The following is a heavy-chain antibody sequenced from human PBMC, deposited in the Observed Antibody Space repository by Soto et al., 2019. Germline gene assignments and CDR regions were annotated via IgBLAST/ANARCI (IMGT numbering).Heavy chain of an antibody. CDR1: GFTFSSYG. Sequence: LRLSCAASGFTFSSYGMHWVRQAPGKGLEWVAVIWYDGSNKYYADSVKGRFTISRDNSKNTLYLQMNSLRAEDTAVYYCARDQAADYYGSGSYFYWGQGTLVTVSS. CDR3: ARDQAADYYGSGSYFY. D-gene: IGHD3-10*01. CDR2: IWYDGSNK. J-gene: IGHJ4*02. V-gene: IGHV3-33*01.